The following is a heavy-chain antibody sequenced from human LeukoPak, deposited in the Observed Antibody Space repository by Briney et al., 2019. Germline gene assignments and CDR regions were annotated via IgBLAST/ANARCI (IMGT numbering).Heavy chain of an antibody. Sequence: GGSLRLSCSASGFTFSDYYMSWIRQAPGKGLEWVSYISSSGSTIYYADSVKGRFTISRDNAKNSLYLQMNSLRAEDTAVYYCARDRTYYYDSSGYYTPGYWGQGTLVTVSS. CDR2: ISSSGSTI. D-gene: IGHD3-22*01. CDR3: ARDRTYYYDSSGYYTPGY. J-gene: IGHJ4*02. V-gene: IGHV3-11*01. CDR1: GFTFSDYY.